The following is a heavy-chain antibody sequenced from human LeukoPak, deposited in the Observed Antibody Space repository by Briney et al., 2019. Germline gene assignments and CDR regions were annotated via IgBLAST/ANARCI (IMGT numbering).Heavy chain of an antibody. CDR3: ARDITIFGVVIDHFDY. CDR1: GFTFSSYW. V-gene: IGHV3-7*01. CDR2: IKQDGSEK. Sequence: GGSLRLSCAASGFTFSSYWMSWVRQAPGKGLEWVANIKQDGSEKYYVDSVKGRFTISRDNAKNSLYLQMNSLRAEDTAVYYCARDITIFGVVIDHFDYWGQGTLVTVSS. D-gene: IGHD3-3*01. J-gene: IGHJ4*02.